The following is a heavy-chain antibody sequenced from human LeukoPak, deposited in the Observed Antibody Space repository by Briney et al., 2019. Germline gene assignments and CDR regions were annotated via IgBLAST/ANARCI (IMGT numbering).Heavy chain of an antibody. CDR3: ARRATGPLNWFDP. J-gene: IGHJ5*02. V-gene: IGHV5-51*01. D-gene: IGHD3-9*01. Sequence: GESLKISCKAFGYSFTNYWIDWVRQMPGKGLEWMGNIYPGNSQTTYRPSFQGQVTISADKSISTAYLQWSSLKASDTAMYYCARRATGPLNWFDPWGQGTLVTVFS. CDR1: GYSFTNYW. CDR2: IYPGNSQT.